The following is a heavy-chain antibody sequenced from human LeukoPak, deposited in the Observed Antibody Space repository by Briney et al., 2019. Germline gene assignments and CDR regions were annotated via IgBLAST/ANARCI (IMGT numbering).Heavy chain of an antibody. J-gene: IGHJ4*02. V-gene: IGHV4-4*09. CDR3: ARLGSYHDF. Sequence: SETLSLTCTVSGASISNYYWSWIRQTPEKGLEWMGHIHSSGGSSYYPSLKSRLTLSIDTSRNQLSLKLPSVTAADTAVYFCARLGSYHDFWGQGALVTASS. CDR1: GASISNYY. D-gene: IGHD1-26*01. CDR2: IHSSGGS.